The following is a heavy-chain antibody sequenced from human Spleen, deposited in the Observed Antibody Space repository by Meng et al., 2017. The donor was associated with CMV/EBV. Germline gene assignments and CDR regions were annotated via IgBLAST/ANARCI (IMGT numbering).Heavy chain of an antibody. J-gene: IGHJ3*02. CDR2: IYYSGIT. CDR1: GGSISTYY. D-gene: IGHD3-9*01. CDR3: ARDRAYDLLTGYYYRDAFDI. V-gene: IGHV4-59*01. Sequence: ESLKISCTVSGGSISTYYWTWIRQPPGKGLEWIGYIYYSGITNYNPSLKSRVTISVDTSKNQFSLKLTSVTAADTAVYFCARDRAYDLLTGYYYRDAFDIWGQGTMVTVSS.